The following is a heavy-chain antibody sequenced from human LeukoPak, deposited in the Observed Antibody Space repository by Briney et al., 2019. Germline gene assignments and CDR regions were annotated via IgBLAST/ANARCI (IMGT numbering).Heavy chain of an antibody. Sequence: ASVEVSCKASGYTFTGYYMHWVRQATGQGLEWMGWMNPNSGNTGYAQKFQGRVTMTRNTSISTAYMELSSLRSEDTAVYYCAREDLYCSGGSCYNWFDPWGQGTLVTVSS. D-gene: IGHD2-15*01. V-gene: IGHV1-8*02. CDR2: MNPNSGNT. CDR3: AREDLYCSGGSCYNWFDP. J-gene: IGHJ5*02. CDR1: GYTFTGYY.